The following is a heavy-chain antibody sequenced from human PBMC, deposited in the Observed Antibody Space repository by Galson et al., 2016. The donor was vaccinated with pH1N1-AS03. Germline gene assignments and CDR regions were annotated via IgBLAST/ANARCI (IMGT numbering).Heavy chain of an antibody. Sequence: SVKVPCKASGGTFSNFAISWMRQAPGQGLEWMGGIHPIFGTVTYAQKFQGRLTVTADDSTSAAYMELSSLTSEDTAIYYCARDRYYDGSGRKFFESEYWGQGTLVIVSS. CDR1: GGTFSNFA. D-gene: IGHD3-22*01. J-gene: IGHJ4*02. V-gene: IGHV1-69*13. CDR2: IHPIFGTV. CDR3: ARDRYYDGSGRKFFESEY.